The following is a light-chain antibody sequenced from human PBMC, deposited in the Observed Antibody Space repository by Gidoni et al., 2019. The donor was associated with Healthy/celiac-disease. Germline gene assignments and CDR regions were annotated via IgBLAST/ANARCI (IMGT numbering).Light chain of an antibody. Sequence: DIQLTHSPSSLSASVGERVNITCRASQSISSYLNWYQQKPGKAPKHLIYAASSLQSGVPSRFSGSGSGTDFTLTISSLQHEDFATYYCQQSYSTPYTFGQGTKLEIE. V-gene: IGKV1-39*01. CDR3: QQSYSTPYT. CDR1: QSISSY. J-gene: IGKJ2*01. CDR2: AAS.